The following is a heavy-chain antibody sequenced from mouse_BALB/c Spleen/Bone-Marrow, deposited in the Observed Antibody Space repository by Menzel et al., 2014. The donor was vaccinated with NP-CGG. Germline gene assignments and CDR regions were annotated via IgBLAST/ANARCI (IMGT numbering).Heavy chain of an antibody. CDR3: ARSTWSYYNGMDY. CDR1: GFTFSNFG. CDR2: ISGVSSTI. Sequence: EVYLVESGGGLVQPGGSRKLSCAASGFTFSNFGIHWVRQAPEKGLEWVAYISGVSSTIYYADTVKGRFTISRDNPKNTLFLQMTSLRSEDTAMYYCARSTWSYYNGMDYWGQGTSVTVSS. D-gene: IGHD1-1*01. V-gene: IGHV5-17*02. J-gene: IGHJ4*01.